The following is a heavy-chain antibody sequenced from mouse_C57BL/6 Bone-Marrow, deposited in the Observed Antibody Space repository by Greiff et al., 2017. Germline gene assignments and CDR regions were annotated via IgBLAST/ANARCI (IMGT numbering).Heavy chain of an antibody. V-gene: IGHV5-6*01. Sequence: EVQVVESGGDLVKPGGSLKLSCAASGFTFSSYGMSWVRQTPDKRLEWVATLSSGGSYTYYPDSVKGRFTISRDNAKNTLYLQMSSLKSEDTAMYYCASYYYGSSGWGQGTLVTVSA. CDR2: LSSGGSYT. J-gene: IGHJ3*01. CDR3: ASYYYGSSG. D-gene: IGHD1-1*01. CDR1: GFTFSSYG.